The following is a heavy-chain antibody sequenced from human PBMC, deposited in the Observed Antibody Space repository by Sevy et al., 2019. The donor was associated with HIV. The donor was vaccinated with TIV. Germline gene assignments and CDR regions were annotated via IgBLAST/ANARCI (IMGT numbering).Heavy chain of an antibody. Sequence: GGSLRLSCAASGFTFSSYSMNWVRQAPGKGLEWVSYISSSSSTIHYANSVKGRFTISRDNAKNSLYLQMNSLRDEDTAVYYCARDMWFRAAAGGAYWGQGTLVTVSS. CDR1: GFTFSSYS. D-gene: IGHD6-13*01. J-gene: IGHJ4*02. CDR2: ISSSSSTI. V-gene: IGHV3-48*02. CDR3: ARDMWFRAAAGGAY.